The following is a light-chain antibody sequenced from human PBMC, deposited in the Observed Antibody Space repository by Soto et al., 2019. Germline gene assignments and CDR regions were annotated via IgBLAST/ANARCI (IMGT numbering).Light chain of an antibody. CDR3: GAWDDSPNAHV. CDR1: NANIVSNY. CDR2: RSK. V-gene: IGLV1-47*01. Sequence: QSVLTEPAAASGTPGQMCTIACSGINANIVSNYVYWYQQFPGRAPKLLIYRSKERPSGVPDRFSGSKSGTSASLAISGLRSDDEADYYCGAWDDSPNAHVFGIGTKVTGL. J-gene: IGLJ1*01.